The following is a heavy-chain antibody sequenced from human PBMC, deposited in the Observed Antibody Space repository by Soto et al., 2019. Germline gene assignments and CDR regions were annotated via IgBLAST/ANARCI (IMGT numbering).Heavy chain of an antibody. CDR2: SSAYNGDT. V-gene: IGHV1-18*01. CDR1: GYTFTSSG. D-gene: IGHD4-17*01. CDR3: ARVGSDYGFDY. Sequence: QVQLVQSGDEVKKPGASVKVSCEASGYTFTSSGFSWLRQAPGQGLEWMGWSSAYNGDTNYAQKLQGRVTMTTDISTSTAYMELRSLRSDDTAVYYCARVGSDYGFDYWGQGTLVTVSS. J-gene: IGHJ4*02.